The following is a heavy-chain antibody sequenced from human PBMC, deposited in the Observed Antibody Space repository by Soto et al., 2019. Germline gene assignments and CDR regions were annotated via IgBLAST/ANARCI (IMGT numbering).Heavy chain of an antibody. CDR1: GFTFSSYA. J-gene: IGHJ4*02. CDR3: ARDPRSYFDC. V-gene: IGHV3-30-3*01. Sequence: GGSLRLSCAASGFTFSSYAMHWVRQAPGKGLEWVAVISYDGSNKYYADSVKGRFTISRDNSKNTLYLQMNSLRAEDTAVYYCARDPRSYFDCWGQGTLVTVSS. CDR2: ISYDGSNK.